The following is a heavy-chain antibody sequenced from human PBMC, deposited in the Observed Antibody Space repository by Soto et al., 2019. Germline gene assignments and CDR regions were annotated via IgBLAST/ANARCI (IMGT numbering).Heavy chain of an antibody. CDR2: ISYDGSNK. J-gene: IGHJ4*02. CDR3: AKDGGGMTMVRGVPDY. Sequence: QVQLVESGGGVVQPGRSLRLSCAASGFTFSSYGMHWVRQAPGKGLEWVAVISYDGSNKYYADSVKGRFTISRDNSKNTLYLQMNSLRAEDTAVYYCAKDGGGMTMVRGVPDYWGQGTLVTVSS. V-gene: IGHV3-30*18. CDR1: GFTFSSYG. D-gene: IGHD3-10*01.